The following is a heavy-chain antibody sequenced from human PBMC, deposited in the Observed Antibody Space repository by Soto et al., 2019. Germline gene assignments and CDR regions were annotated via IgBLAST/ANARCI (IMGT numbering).Heavy chain of an antibody. CDR2: ITGSGSDT. Sequence: GGSLRLSCAASGFTFNNYAMGWVRQAPGKGLEWVSAITGSGSDTYYVDSVKGRFTISRDNSKNTLYLQMNSLRTEDTAVFYCAKLGSSSWSPHYYFDYWGQGTLVTVSS. J-gene: IGHJ4*02. CDR1: GFTFNNYA. CDR3: AKLGSSSWSPHYYFDY. D-gene: IGHD2-2*01. V-gene: IGHV3-23*01.